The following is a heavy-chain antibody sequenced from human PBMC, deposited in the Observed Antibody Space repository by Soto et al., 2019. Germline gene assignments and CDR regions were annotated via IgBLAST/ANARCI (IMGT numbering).Heavy chain of an antibody. CDR1: GFTFSSYS. V-gene: IGHV3-21*01. Sequence: GGSLRLSCAASGFTFSSYSMNWVRQAPGKGLEWVSSISSSSSYIYYADSVKGRFTISRDNAKNSLYLQMNSLRAEDTAVYYCANSGYSSSWYWAHFDYWGQGTLVTGSS. CDR2: ISSSSSYI. CDR3: ANSGYSSSWYWAHFDY. D-gene: IGHD6-13*01. J-gene: IGHJ4*02.